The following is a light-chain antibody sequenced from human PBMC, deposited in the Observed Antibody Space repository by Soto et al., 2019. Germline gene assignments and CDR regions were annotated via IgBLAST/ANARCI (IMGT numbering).Light chain of an antibody. V-gene: IGKV3-15*01. CDR2: GAS. J-gene: IGKJ1*01. Sequence: EIVMTQTPDTLSVSPGERATLSCRASQSVSSNLAWYQQKPGQAPRLLIYGASTRATGIPARFSGSGSGTEFTLTISSLQSEDFAGYYCQQDNNWPPWTFGQGTKVDI. CDR3: QQDNNWPPWT. CDR1: QSVSSN.